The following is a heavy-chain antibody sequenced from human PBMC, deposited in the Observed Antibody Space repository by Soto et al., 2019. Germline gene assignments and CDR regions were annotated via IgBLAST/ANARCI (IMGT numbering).Heavy chain of an antibody. CDR1: GGTXXXXX. CDR3: TQSVTGTKSPF. CDR2: IIPMFDTP. D-gene: IGHD6-19*01. Sequence: GASVKVSCKASGGTXXXXXXXXXXQAPGQGLEWMGGIIPMFDTPIYAQKFQDRVTITADESTSTAYMQLSSRKTEDTAVYYCTQSVTGTKSPFWGPGTLVTVSS. J-gene: IGHJ4*02. V-gene: IGHV1-69*13.